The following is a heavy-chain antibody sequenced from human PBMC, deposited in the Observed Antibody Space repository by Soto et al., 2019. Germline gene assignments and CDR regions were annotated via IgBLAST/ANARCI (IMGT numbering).Heavy chain of an antibody. Sequence: QLQLQESGPGLVKPSETLSLTCTVSGGSISSSSYYWGWIRQPPGKGLEWIGSIYYSGSTYYNPSLKSRVTISVDTSKNQFSLKLSSVTAADTAVYYCARHVVLWFGESPEVGWFDPWGQGTLVTVSS. CDR3: ARHVVLWFGESPEVGWFDP. CDR1: GGSISSSSYY. CDR2: IYYSGST. D-gene: IGHD3-10*01. V-gene: IGHV4-39*01. J-gene: IGHJ5*02.